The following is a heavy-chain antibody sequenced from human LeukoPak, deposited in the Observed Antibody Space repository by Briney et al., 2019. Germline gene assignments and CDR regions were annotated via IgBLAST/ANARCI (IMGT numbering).Heavy chain of an antibody. CDR1: GFTFSNYW. CDR2: INGDGSST. CDR3: AVGATPGGLDY. V-gene: IGHV3-74*01. J-gene: IGHJ4*02. D-gene: IGHD4/OR15-4a*01. Sequence: GGSLTLSCPSSGFTFSNYWMHWVRQAPGKGLVWVSGINGDGSSTTYADSVKGRFTISRDNAKTTLYLQMNSLRAEDTAVFYCAVGATPGGLDYWGQGTLVTVSS.